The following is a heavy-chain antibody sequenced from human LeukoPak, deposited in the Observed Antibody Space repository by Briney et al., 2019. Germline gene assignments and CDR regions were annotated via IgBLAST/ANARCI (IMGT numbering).Heavy chain of an antibody. V-gene: IGHV4-30-2*01. Sequence: PSETLSLTCAVSGGSISSGGYSWSWIRQPPGKGLEWIGYIYHSGSTYYNPSLKSRVTISVDRSKNQFSLKLSSVTAADTAVYYCARARGTIRYYYYMDVWGKGTTVTVSS. CDR2: IYHSGST. CDR3: ARARGTIRYYYYMDV. J-gene: IGHJ6*03. CDR1: GGSISSGGYS. D-gene: IGHD2-2*02.